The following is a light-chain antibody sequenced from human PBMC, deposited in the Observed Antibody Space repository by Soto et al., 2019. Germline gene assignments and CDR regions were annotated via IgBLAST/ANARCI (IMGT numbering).Light chain of an antibody. CDR2: GVS. V-gene: IGLV2-14*01. CDR3: SSYTSSRTYV. J-gene: IGLJ1*01. CDR1: TSDVGGYNY. Sequence: QSVLTQPASVSGSPGQSITISCTGTTSDVGGYNYVSWYQQHPGKAPKLMIYGVSIRPSGASDRFSGSKSGNTASLTISGLQAEDEADYYCSSYTSSRTYVFGTGTKLTDL.